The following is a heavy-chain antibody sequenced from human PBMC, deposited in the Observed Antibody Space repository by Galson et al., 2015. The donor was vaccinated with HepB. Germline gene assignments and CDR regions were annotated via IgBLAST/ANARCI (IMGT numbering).Heavy chain of an antibody. D-gene: IGHD3-9*01. CDR2: ISGYSAST. V-gene: IGHV1-18*01. Sequence: SVKVSCKASGYIFSIYGISWVRQAPGQGLEWMGWISGYSASTNYAQRLQGRVTVTTETSTSTAYMELRSLTSDDTAVYYCARDLRGPQSYHILTGLWAYGMDVWGQGTTVTVSS. CDR1: GYIFSIYG. CDR3: ARDLRGPQSYHILTGLWAYGMDV. J-gene: IGHJ6*02.